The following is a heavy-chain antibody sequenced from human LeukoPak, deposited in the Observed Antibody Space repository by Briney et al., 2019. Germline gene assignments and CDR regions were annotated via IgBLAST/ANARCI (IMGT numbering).Heavy chain of an antibody. Sequence: SVKVSCKASGGTFSSYAISWVRQAPGQGLEWMGGIIPIFGTANYAQKFQGRVTITTDESTSTAYMELSSLRSEDTAVYYCALHPEGGPDYYYMDVWGKGTTVTVSS. V-gene: IGHV1-69*05. J-gene: IGHJ6*03. CDR3: ALHPEGGPDYYYMDV. D-gene: IGHD3-16*01. CDR2: IIPIFGTA. CDR1: GGTFSSYA.